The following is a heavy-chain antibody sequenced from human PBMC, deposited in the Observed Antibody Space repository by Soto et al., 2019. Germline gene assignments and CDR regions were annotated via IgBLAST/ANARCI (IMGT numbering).Heavy chain of an antibody. CDR3: ARDFARIAARRSWFDP. CDR1: GGTFSSYA. D-gene: IGHD6-6*01. CDR2: IIPIFGTA. Sequence: QVQLVQSGAEVKKPGSSVKVSCKASGGTFSSYAISWVRQAPGQGLEWMGGIIPIFGTANYAQKFQGRVTITADESTSTAYLELSSRSYEDTAVYYCARDFARIAARRSWFDPWGHGTLVTFSS. V-gene: IGHV1-69*01. J-gene: IGHJ5*02.